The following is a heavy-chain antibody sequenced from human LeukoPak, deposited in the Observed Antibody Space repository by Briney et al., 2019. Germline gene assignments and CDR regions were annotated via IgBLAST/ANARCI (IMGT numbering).Heavy chain of an antibody. Sequence: GGSPRLSCAASGFTFNNYAMSWVRQAPGKGLEWVSAVSGSGGSTYYADSVKGRLTISRDNSKNTLYLQMNSLRAGDTAVYYCAKVVAFYYDSSGYYYFDYWGQGTLVTVSS. CDR1: GFTFNNYA. J-gene: IGHJ4*02. CDR3: AKVVAFYYDSSGYYYFDY. D-gene: IGHD3-22*01. CDR2: VSGSGGST. V-gene: IGHV3-23*01.